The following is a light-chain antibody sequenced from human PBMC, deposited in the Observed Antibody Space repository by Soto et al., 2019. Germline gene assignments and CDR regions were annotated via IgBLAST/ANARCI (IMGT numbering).Light chain of an antibody. CDR1: QSVSSSY. J-gene: IGKJ3*01. V-gene: IGKV3-20*01. CDR3: QQYGSSPRVT. CDR2: GAS. Sequence: EIVLTQSPGTLSLSPGERATLSCRASQSVSSSYLAWYQQKPGQAPRLLIYGASSRATGIPDRFSGSGSGTDFSLTISRREPDDVAVYYCQQYGSSPRVTFGPGTKVDIK.